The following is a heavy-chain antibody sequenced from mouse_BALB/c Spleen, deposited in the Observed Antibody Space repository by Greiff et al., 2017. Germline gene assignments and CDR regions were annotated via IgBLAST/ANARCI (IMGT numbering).Heavy chain of an antibody. J-gene: IGHJ4*01. D-gene: IGHD2-4*01. V-gene: IGHV1-7*01. CDR3: ARRSTMTAMDY. Sequence: VKLQQSGAELAKPGASVKMSCKASGYTFTSYWMHWVKQRPGQGLEWIGYINPSTGYTEYNQKFKDKATLTADKSSSTAYMQLSSLTSEDSAVYYCARRSTMTAMDYWGQGTSVTVSS. CDR1: GYTFTSYW. CDR2: INPSTGYT.